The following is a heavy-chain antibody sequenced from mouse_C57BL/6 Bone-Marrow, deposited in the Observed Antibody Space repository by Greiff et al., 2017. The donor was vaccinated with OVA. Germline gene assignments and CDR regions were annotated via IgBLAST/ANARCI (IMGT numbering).Heavy chain of an antibody. CDR3: TTLYGSPFAY. CDR2: IDPETGGT. CDR1: GYTFTDYE. Sequence: QVQLKESGAELVRPGASVTLSCKASGYTFTDYEMHWVKQTPVHGLEWIGAIDPETGGTAYNQKFKGKAILTADKSSSTAYMELRSLTSEDSAVYYCTTLYGSPFAYWGQGTLVTVSA. D-gene: IGHD2-2*01. V-gene: IGHV1-15*01. J-gene: IGHJ3*01.